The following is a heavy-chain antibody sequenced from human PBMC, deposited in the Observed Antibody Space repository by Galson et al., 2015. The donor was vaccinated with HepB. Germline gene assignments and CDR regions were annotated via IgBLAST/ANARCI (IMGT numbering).Heavy chain of an antibody. Sequence: SETLSLTCAVYGGSFSGYYWSWIRQPPGKGLEWIGEINHSGSTNYNPSLKSRVTISVDTSKNQFSLKLSSVTAADTAVYYCARIGRLGGCKYWGQGTLVTVSS. D-gene: IGHD2-8*01. CDR3: ARIGRLGGCKY. J-gene: IGHJ4*02. CDR2: INHSGST. V-gene: IGHV4-34*01. CDR1: GGSFSGYY.